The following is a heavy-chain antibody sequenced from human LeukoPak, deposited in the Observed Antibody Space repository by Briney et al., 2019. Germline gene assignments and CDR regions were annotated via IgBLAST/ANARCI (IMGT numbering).Heavy chain of an antibody. CDR2: ISSGNNYT. CDR1: GFTFSDYY. V-gene: IGHV3-11*06. Sequence: GGSLRLSCAASGFTFSDYYMTWIRQAPGKGLDWVSYISSGNNYTNYADSVKGRFTISRDNAKNSLFLQMNSLRAEDTAVYYCARDLRGYTGYHYYDYWGQGTLVTVSS. CDR3: ARDLRGYTGYHYYDY. D-gene: IGHD5-12*01. J-gene: IGHJ4*02.